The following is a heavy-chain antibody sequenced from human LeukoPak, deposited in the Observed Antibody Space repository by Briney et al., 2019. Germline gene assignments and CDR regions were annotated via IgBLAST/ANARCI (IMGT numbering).Heavy chain of an antibody. V-gene: IGHV4-34*01. CDR1: GGSFSGYY. J-gene: IGHJ5*02. CDR2: INHSGST. Sequence: SETLSLTCAVYGGSFSGYYWSWIRQPPGKGLERIGEINHSGSTNYNPSLKSRVTISVDTSKNQFSLKLSSVTAADTAVYYCARFGSVRFLEWLLSNNWFDPWGQGTLVTVSS. D-gene: IGHD3-3*01. CDR3: ARFGSVRFLEWLLSNNWFDP.